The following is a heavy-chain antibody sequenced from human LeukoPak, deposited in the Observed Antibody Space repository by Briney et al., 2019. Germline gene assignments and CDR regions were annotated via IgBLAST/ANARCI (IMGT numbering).Heavy chain of an antibody. V-gene: IGHV4-34*01. CDR3: ARRQKSYYYDSSGYYTPTSYFDY. D-gene: IGHD3-22*01. J-gene: IGHJ4*02. CDR2: INHSGST. Sequence: TSETLSLTCAVYGGSFSGYYWSRIRQPPGKGLEWIGEINHSGSTNYNPSLKSRVTISVDTSKNQFSLKLSSVTAADTAVYYCARRQKSYYYDSSGYYTPTSYFDYWGQGTLVTVSS. CDR1: GGSFSGYY.